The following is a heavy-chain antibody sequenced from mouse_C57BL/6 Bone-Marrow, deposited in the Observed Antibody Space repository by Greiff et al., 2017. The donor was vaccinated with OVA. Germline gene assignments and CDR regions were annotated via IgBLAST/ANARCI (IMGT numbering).Heavy chain of an antibody. CDR3: SRPGGKGGFAY. D-gene: IGHD1-3*01. CDR2: IYPGSGST. Sequence: QVQLKQSGAELVKPGASVKMSCKASGYTFTSYWITWVKQRPGQGLEWIGDIYPGSGSTNYNEKFKSKATLTVDTSSSTAYMQLSSLTSEESAVYYCSRPGGKGGFAYWGQGTLVTVSA. J-gene: IGHJ3*01. V-gene: IGHV1-55*01. CDR1: GYTFTSYW.